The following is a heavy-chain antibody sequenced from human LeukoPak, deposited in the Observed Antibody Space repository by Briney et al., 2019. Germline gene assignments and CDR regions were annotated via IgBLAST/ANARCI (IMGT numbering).Heavy chain of an antibody. CDR3: ARTAARPAAGPSFDY. J-gene: IGHJ4*02. CDR1: GGTFSSYA. V-gene: IGHV1-69*13. CDR2: IIPISGTA. Sequence: GASVKVSCKASGGTFSSYAISWVRQAPGQGLEWMGGIIPISGTANYAQKFQGRVTITADESTSTAYMELSSLRSEDTAVYYCARTAARPAAGPSFDYWGQGTLVTVSS. D-gene: IGHD6-13*01.